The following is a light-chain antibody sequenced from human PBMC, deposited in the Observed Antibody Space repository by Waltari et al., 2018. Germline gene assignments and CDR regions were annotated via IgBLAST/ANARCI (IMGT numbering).Light chain of an antibody. Sequence: QSALTQPASVSGSPGQSISISCTGTSRDVGGYNFVSWYQRLPGKAPKLIIYDVGNRPSGVSNRFSGSKSANTASLIISGLQADDEADYYCCSYTRSGSLVFGGGTKLTVL. CDR3: CSYTRSGSLV. CDR1: SRDVGGYNF. CDR2: DVG. J-gene: IGLJ2*01. V-gene: IGLV2-14*03.